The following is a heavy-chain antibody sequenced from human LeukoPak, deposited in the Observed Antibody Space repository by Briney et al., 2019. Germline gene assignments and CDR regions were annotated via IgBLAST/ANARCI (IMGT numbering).Heavy chain of an antibody. CDR1: GGSISSGGYS. CDR2: IYSGGST. J-gene: IGHJ2*01. CDR3: ARGIPITIPDPGWPYFDF. D-gene: IGHD5-12*01. Sequence: PSETLSLTCTVSGGSISSGGYSWSWIRQAPGKGLEWVSIIYSGGSTFYTDFVKDRFTISRDNSKNTLFLQMSSLRAEDAAVYFCARGIPITIPDPGWPYFDFWGRGTLVTVSS. V-gene: IGHV3-66*01.